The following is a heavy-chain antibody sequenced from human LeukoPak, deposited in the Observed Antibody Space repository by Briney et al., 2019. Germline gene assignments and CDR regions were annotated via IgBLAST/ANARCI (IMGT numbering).Heavy chain of an antibody. V-gene: IGHV3-30-3*01. CDR1: GFTFSSYA. J-gene: IGHJ6*02. CDR2: ISYDGSNK. D-gene: IGHD2-2*01. CDR3: ARDAYPYCSSTSCYRVSGMDV. Sequence: GRSLRLSCAASGFTFSSYAMHWVRQAQGKGLEWVAVISYDGSNKYYADSVKGRFTISRDNSKNTLYLQMNSLRAEDTAVYYCARDAYPYCSSTSCYRVSGMDVWGQGTTVTVSS.